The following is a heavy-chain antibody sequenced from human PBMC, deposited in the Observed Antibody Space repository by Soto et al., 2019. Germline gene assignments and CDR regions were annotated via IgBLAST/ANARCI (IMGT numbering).Heavy chain of an antibody. D-gene: IGHD3-9*01. CDR1: GYTFTSYG. J-gene: IGHJ6*02. CDR2: ISAYNGNT. CDR3: ARYDILTGYYSVDYYYGMDV. Sequence: QVQLVQSGAEVKKPGASVKVSCKASGYTFTSYGISWVRQAPGQGLEWMGWISAYNGNTNYAQKLQGRVTMTTDTYTSTAYMELRSLRSDDTAVYYCARYDILTGYYSVDYYYGMDVWGQGTTVTVSS. V-gene: IGHV1-18*01.